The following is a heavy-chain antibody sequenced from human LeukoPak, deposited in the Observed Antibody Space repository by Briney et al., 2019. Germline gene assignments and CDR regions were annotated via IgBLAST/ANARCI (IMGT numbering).Heavy chain of an antibody. CDR2: INPSGGST. Sequence: ASVKVSCKASGYTFTSYYMHWVRQAPGQGLEWMGLINPSGGSTSYAQKFQGRVTITADKSTSTAYMELSSLRSEDTAVYYCARGELGAPLNYWGQGTLVTVSS. D-gene: IGHD3-16*01. CDR3: ARGELGAPLNY. V-gene: IGHV1-46*01. CDR1: GYTFTSYY. J-gene: IGHJ4*02.